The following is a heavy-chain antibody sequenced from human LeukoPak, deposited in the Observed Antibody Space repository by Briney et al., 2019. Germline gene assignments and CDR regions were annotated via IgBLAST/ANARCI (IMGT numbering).Heavy chain of an antibody. J-gene: IGHJ4*02. Sequence: GESLKISCKASGYNFPSYWISWVRQMPGKGLEWMGRIHPIDSYTNYSPSFQGHVTISADKSISTAYLQWSSLKASDTAMYYCARARGTASYDYWGQGAPVTVSS. CDR1: GYNFPSYW. CDR2: IHPIDSYT. D-gene: IGHD2-21*02. CDR3: ARARGTASYDY. V-gene: IGHV5-10-1*01.